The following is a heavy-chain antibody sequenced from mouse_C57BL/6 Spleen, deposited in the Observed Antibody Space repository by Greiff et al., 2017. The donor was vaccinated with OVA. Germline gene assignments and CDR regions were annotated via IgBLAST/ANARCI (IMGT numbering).Heavy chain of an antibody. D-gene: IGHD2-3*01. CDR2: IWTGGGT. V-gene: IGHV2-9-1*01. CDR1: GFSFTSYA. CDR3: ARSSSYNGEPFAY. J-gene: IGHJ3*01. Sequence: VKLVESGPGLVAPSQSLSITCTVSGFSFTSYAISWVRQPPGKGLEWLGVIWTGGGTNYYSAPQSRLSISKYNSKKQVIIEMNRLHTDDTARYYCARSSSYNGEPFAYWGQGTLVTVSA.